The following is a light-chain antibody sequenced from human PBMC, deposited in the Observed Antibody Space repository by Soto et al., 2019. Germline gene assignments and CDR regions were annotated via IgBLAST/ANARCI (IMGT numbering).Light chain of an antibody. V-gene: IGKV3-20*01. CDR3: QHYGISLFT. CDR2: GAS. Sequence: EIVLTQSPGTLSLSPGERATLSCRASQSVSSSYLAWYQQKPGQAPRLLIYGASSRATGIPDRFSGSGSGTDFTLTISRLEPEYFAVYYCQHYGISLFTFGPGTKVDIK. CDR1: QSVSSSY. J-gene: IGKJ3*01.